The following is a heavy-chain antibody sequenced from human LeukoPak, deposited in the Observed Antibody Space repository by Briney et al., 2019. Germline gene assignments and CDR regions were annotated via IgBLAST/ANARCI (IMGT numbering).Heavy chain of an antibody. CDR3: ARHSVDLWTDYAKNWFDP. J-gene: IGHJ5*02. CDR1: GGSISSYY. Sequence: TSETLSLTCTVSGGSISSYYWSWIRQPPGRGLEWIGYIFYNGSTNYNPSLKRRVTISVDTAKNHVSLSLSSVTAADTAVYYCARHSVDLWTDYAKNWFDPWGQGTLVTVSS. V-gene: IGHV4-59*01. D-gene: IGHD3/OR15-3a*01. CDR2: IFYNGST.